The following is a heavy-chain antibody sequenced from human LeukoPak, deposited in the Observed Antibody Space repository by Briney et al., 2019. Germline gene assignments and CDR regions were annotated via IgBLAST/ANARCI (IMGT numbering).Heavy chain of an antibody. CDR3: AKDKDIVVVPAAPPLDY. Sequence: GGSLRLSCAASGFTFSSYAMSWVCQAPGKGLEWVSAISGSGGSTYYADSVKGRFTISRDNSKNTLYLQMNSLRAEDTAVYYCAKDKDIVVVPAAPPLDYWGQGTLVTVSS. CDR2: ISGSGGST. D-gene: IGHD2-2*01. CDR1: GFTFSSYA. J-gene: IGHJ4*02. V-gene: IGHV3-23*01.